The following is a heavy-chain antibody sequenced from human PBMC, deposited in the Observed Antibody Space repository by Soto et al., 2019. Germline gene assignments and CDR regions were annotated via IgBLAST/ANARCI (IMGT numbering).Heavy chain of an antibody. CDR3: ARHLRLTSGVQKWDYDDY. J-gene: IGHJ4*01. CDR2: IYYSGST. V-gene: IGHV4-39*01. CDR1: GGSISSDNYY. Sequence: SETLSLTCTVSGGSISSDNYYWGWIRQPPGKGLEWIGTIYYSGSTYYSPSLTSRVTISIDTSKNQFSLQLSSVTAADTAVYFCARHLRLTSGVQKWDYDDYWGHGTLVTVSS. D-gene: IGHD6-19*01.